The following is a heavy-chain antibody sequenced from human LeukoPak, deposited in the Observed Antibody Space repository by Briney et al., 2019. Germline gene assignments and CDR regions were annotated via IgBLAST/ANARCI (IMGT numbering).Heavy chain of an antibody. CDR1: GFTFSSYG. Sequence: GGSLRLSCAASGFTFSSYGMHWVRQAPGKGLEWVAVIWYDGSNKYYADSVKGRFTISRDNSKNTVYLQMNSLRAEDTAVYYCARAYCSGGSCYTTEYYMDVWGKGTTVTVSS. D-gene: IGHD2-15*01. CDR2: IWYDGSNK. V-gene: IGHV3-33*01. CDR3: ARAYCSGGSCYTTEYYMDV. J-gene: IGHJ6*03.